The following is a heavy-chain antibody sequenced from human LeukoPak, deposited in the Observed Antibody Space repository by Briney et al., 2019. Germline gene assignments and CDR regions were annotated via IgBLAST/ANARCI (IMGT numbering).Heavy chain of an antibody. CDR3: ARESGMAGLRDYYGMDV. CDR1: GSTFSSYE. D-gene: IGHD1-26*01. V-gene: IGHV3-48*03. J-gene: IGHJ6*02. CDR2: ISSSGSTI. Sequence: GGSLRLSCAASGSTFSSYEMNWVRQASGKGLEWVSYISSSGSTIYYADSVKGRFTISRDNAKNSLYLQMNSLRAEDTAVYYCARESGMAGLRDYYGMDVWGQGTTVTVSS.